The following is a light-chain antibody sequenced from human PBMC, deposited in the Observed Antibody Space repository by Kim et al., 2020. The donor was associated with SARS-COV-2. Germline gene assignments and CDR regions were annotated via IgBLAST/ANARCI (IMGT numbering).Light chain of an antibody. CDR3: HQYNSTPVT. Sequence: ASVEDRVTLSCRARQSINTSLDWYKRKPEKAPQRLSFKTSKFETGVPSRFRGSGSGREFTLTLRSLHPDDFANHYCHQYNSTPVTFGGRTAVE. J-gene: IGKJ4*01. CDR1: QSINTS. CDR2: KTS. V-gene: IGKV1-5*03.